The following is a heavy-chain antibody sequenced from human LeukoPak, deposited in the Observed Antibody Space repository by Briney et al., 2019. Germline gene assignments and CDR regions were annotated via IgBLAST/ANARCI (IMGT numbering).Heavy chain of an antibody. CDR2: ISGSGDST. D-gene: IGHD3-10*01. Sequence: GGSLRLSCAASGFTFSNYAMPWVRQAPGKGLEWVSTISGSGDSTYYSDSVKGRFTISRDNSRNTLYLQMNSLRVEDTAVYYCAKDSGNRLYSYADLWGQGILVTVSS. CDR1: GFTFSNYA. V-gene: IGHV3-23*01. CDR3: AKDSGNRLYSYADL. J-gene: IGHJ5*02.